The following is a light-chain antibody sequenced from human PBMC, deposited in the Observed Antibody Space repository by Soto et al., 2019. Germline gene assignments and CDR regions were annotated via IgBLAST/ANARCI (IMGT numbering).Light chain of an antibody. CDR3: QQYDGSPPWT. CDR1: QSVSSTS. J-gene: IGKJ1*01. CDR2: GAS. V-gene: IGKV3-20*01. Sequence: EIVLTQSPGTLSFSPGERATLSCRASQSVSSTSLAWYQQKPGQAPRLLIYGASNRATGIPDRFSGSGSGTDFTLIISRLQPEDFAVYYCQQYDGSPPWTFGLGTKVDIK.